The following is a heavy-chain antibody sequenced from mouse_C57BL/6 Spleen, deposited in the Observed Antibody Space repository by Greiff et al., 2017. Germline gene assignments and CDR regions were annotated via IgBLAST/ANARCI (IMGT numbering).Heavy chain of an antibody. V-gene: IGHV1-75*01. D-gene: IGHD1-1*01. CDR1: GYTFTDYY. J-gene: IGHJ4*01. Sequence: QVQLQQSGPELVKPGASVKISCKASGYTFTDYYINWVKQRPGQGLEWIGWIFPGSGSPYYNEKFKGKATLTVDKSYSTAYMLLSSLTSEDSAVYFCARYDYGSSYAMDYWGQGTSVTVSS. CDR3: ARYDYGSSYAMDY. CDR2: IFPGSGSP.